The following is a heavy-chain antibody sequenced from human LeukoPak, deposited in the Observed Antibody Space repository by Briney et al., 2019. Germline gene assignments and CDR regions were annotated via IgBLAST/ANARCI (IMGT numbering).Heavy chain of an antibody. CDR3: ARDYYDSSGYSYYYYYYMDV. Sequence: SETLSLTCTVSGGSISSYYWSWIRQPAGKGLEWIGRIYTSGSTNYNPSLKSRVTMSVDTSKNQFSLKLSSVTAADTAVYYCARDYYDSSGYSYYYYYYMDVWGKGTTVTVSS. D-gene: IGHD3-22*01. J-gene: IGHJ6*03. V-gene: IGHV4-4*07. CDR1: GGSISSYY. CDR2: IYTSGST.